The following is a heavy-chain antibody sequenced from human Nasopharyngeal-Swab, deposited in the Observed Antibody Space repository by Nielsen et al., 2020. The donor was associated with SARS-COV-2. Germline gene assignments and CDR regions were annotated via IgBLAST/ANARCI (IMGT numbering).Heavy chain of an antibody. CDR2: IRSKGNNYAT. J-gene: IGHJ4*02. CDR3: TRCGGGYYSGRDY. CDR1: CFTFSVSA. D-gene: IGHD2-21*02. V-gene: IGHV3-73*01. Sequence: GGSLKTLCAACCFTFSVSAIHWGRQASGEWLEWAARIRSKGNNYATAYSASVKGRFIIFRDDPTNTAYLQMNSLKTEDTAVYYCTRCGGGYYSGRDYWGQGTLVTVSS.